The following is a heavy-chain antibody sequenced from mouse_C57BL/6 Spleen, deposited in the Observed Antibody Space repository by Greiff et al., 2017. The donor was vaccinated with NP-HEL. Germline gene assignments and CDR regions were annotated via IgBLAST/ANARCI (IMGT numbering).Heavy chain of an antibody. CDR1: GFTFSNYW. CDR2: IRLKSDNYAT. Sequence: EVKLEESGGGLVQPGGSMKLSCVASGFTFSNYWMNWVRQSPEKGLEWVAQIRLKSDNYATHYAESVKGRFTISRDDSKSSVYLQMNNLRAEDTGIYYCTGGGLLPYYFDYWGQGTTLTVSS. D-gene: IGHD2-3*01. CDR3: TGGGLLPYYFDY. V-gene: IGHV6-3*01. J-gene: IGHJ2*01.